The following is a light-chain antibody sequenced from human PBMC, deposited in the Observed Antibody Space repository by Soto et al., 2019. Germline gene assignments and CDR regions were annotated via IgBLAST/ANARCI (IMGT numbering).Light chain of an antibody. Sequence: QSALTQPASVSGSPGQSITISCTGTSSDVGGYNSVSWYQQHPGKAPKLMIYDVSNRPSGVSNRFSGSKSGNTASLTISGLQAEDEADYYCNSYTSRSTPVFGGGTKLTVL. CDR3: NSYTSRSTPV. CDR2: DVS. V-gene: IGLV2-14*01. J-gene: IGLJ2*01. CDR1: SSDVGGYNS.